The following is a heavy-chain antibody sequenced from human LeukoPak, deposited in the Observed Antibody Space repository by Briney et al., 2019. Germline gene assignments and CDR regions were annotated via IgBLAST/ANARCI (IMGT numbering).Heavy chain of an antibody. J-gene: IGHJ4*02. V-gene: IGHV4-4*07. CDR3: ARDRYYYDSSARYFDY. Sequence: SETLSLTCTVSGGSIDSYHWSWIRHPAGRGLEWIGRIYTSGSTNYNPSLKSRVTMSVDTSKNQFSLKLSSVTAADTAVYYCARDRYYYDSSARYFDYWGQGTLVTVSS. CDR2: IYTSGST. D-gene: IGHD3-22*01. CDR1: GGSIDSYH.